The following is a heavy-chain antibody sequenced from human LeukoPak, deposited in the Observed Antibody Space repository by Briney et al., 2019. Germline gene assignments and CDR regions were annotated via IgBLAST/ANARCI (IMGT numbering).Heavy chain of an antibody. Sequence: ALVKVSCNASGYMFTGYYMHGVRQAPGQGVEWWGWINLNIGGTNYAQKFQGRVTMTRETSISKAYVELSRLRSDDTVVYYCASDGSIRLGELFGSYFDYWGQGTLVTVSS. V-gene: IGHV1-2*02. CDR2: INLNIGGT. CDR1: GYMFTGYY. D-gene: IGHD3-16*01. J-gene: IGHJ4*02. CDR3: ASDGSIRLGELFGSYFDY.